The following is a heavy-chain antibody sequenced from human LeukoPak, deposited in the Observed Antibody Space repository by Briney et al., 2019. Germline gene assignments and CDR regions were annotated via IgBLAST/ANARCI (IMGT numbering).Heavy chain of an antibody. V-gene: IGHV3-9*01. D-gene: IGHD6-13*01. CDR2: ISWNSGSI. CDR3: AKDRSAGTYYFDY. Sequence: GGSLRLSCAASGFTFDDYAMHWVRRAPGKGLEWVSGISWNSGSIGYTDSVKGRFTISRDNAKNSLYLQMNSLRAEDTAVYYCAKDRSAGTYYFDYWGQGTLVTVSS. J-gene: IGHJ4*02. CDR1: GFTFDDYA.